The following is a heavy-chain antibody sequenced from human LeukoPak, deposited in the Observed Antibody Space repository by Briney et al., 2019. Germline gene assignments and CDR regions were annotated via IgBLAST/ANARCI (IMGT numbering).Heavy chain of an antibody. V-gene: IGHV4-59*01. Sequence: SETLSLTCTVSGGSISSYYRSWIRQPPGKGLEWIAYIYYSGSTNYNPSLKSRVTISVDTSKNQFSLKLSSVTAADTAVYYCARDRGLTTSGGVGFYYWGQGTLVTVSS. CDR1: GGSISSYY. D-gene: IGHD3-10*02. CDR3: ARDRGLTTSGGVGFYY. CDR2: IYYSGST. J-gene: IGHJ4*02.